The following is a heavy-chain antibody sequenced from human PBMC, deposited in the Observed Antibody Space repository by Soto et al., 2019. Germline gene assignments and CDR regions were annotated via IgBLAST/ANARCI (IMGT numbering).Heavy chain of an antibody. CDR1: GDSISSGGFY. Sequence: QVQLQESGPGLVKPSQTLSLTCTVSGDSISSGGFYWSWIRQHPGKGLEWIGFIYKSGSTYYNPSLKSRVTISVDTSKNQFSLKLGSVTAADTAVYYCAREGGLYYYDSSGSSGAFDIWGQGTMVTVSS. J-gene: IGHJ3*02. D-gene: IGHD3-22*01. V-gene: IGHV4-31*03. CDR3: AREGGLYYYDSSGSSGAFDI. CDR2: IYKSGST.